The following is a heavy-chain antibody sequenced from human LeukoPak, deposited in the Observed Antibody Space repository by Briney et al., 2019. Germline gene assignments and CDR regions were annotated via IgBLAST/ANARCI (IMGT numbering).Heavy chain of an antibody. V-gene: IGHV3-21*01. CDR2: ISSSSSYI. CDR1: GFTFSSYG. J-gene: IGHJ5*02. D-gene: IGHD4-17*01. CDR3: ARETNDYGDYVGWFDP. Sequence: GGSLRLSCAASGFTFSSYGMHWVRQAPGKGLEWVSSISSSSSYIYYADSVKGRFTISRGNAKNSLYLQMNSLRAEDTAVYYCARETNDYGDYVGWFDPWGQGTLVTVSS.